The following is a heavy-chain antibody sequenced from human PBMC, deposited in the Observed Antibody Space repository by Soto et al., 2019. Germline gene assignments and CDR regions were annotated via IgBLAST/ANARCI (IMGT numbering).Heavy chain of an antibody. CDR1: CGSISSSSYY. Sequence: QLQLQESGPGLVKPSETLSLTCTVSCGSISSSSYYWGWIRQPHGKGLEWIGSIYYSGSTYYNPSLKSRVTISVDTSKNPFSLKLSSVTAADTAVYYCARPVALDYVWGSSTGWFDPWGQGTLVTVSS. J-gene: IGHJ5*02. CDR2: IYYSGST. V-gene: IGHV4-39*01. D-gene: IGHD3-16*01. CDR3: ARPVALDYVWGSSTGWFDP.